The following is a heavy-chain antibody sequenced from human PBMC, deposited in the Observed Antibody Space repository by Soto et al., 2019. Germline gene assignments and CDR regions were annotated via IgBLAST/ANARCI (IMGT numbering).Heavy chain of an antibody. J-gene: IGHJ6*03. CDR1: GGSISSSSYY. CDR2: IYYSGST. V-gene: IGHV4-39*07. D-gene: IGHD4-4*01. Sequence: PSETLSLTCTVSGGSISSSSYYWGWIRQPPGKGLEWIGSIYYSGSTYYNPPLKSRVTISVDTSKNQFSLKLSSVTAADTAVYYCARGRPHDYSNYYVGYYYYYYMDVWGKGTTVTVSS. CDR3: ARGRPHDYSNYYVGYYYYYYMDV.